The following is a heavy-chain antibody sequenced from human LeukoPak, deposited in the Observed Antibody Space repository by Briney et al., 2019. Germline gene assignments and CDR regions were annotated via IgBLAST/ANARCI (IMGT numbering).Heavy chain of an antibody. J-gene: IGHJ4*02. CDR3: ARGAAGCSGGHCYPD. D-gene: IGHD2-15*01. V-gene: IGHV3-74*01. Sequence: PGGSLRLSCAASGFSISNFWMHWVRHAPGKGLVWVSRINSDGSSTTYADSVKGRFTISRDNAKNTLYLQANSLRAEDTAVYYCARGAAGCSGGHCYPDWGRGTLVTVSS. CDR2: INSDGSST. CDR1: GFSISNFW.